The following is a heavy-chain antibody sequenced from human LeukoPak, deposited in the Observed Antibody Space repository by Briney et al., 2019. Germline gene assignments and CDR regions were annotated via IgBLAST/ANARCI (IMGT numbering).Heavy chain of an antibody. V-gene: IGHV1-18*04. CDR2: ITTDNGKT. CDR1: GYTFTSYY. D-gene: IGHD2-15*01. CDR3: ARTYCSGGKCYFYYGY. Sequence: GASVKVSCKASGYTFTSYYMHWVRQAPGQGLEWLGWITTDNGKTNYAQRLQGRVSMTTDTSTTTAYMELKRLTSDDTAVYYCARTYCSGGKCYFYYGYWGQGTLVTVSS. J-gene: IGHJ4*02.